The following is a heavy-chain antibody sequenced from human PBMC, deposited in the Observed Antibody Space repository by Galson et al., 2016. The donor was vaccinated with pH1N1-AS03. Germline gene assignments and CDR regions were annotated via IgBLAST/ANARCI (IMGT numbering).Heavy chain of an antibody. J-gene: IGHJ6*02. Sequence: TLSLTCTVSGGAIGSGGYYWSWIRQHPGKGLEWIGYIYYGGSSYSNPSLKSRVTMSIDTSKSQFSLKLNSLTVADTAMYFCARVTGRQWPALDVWGQGTTVTVSS. CDR2: IYYGGSS. CDR1: GGAIGSGGYY. D-gene: IGHD6-19*01. CDR3: ARVTGRQWPALDV. V-gene: IGHV4-31*03.